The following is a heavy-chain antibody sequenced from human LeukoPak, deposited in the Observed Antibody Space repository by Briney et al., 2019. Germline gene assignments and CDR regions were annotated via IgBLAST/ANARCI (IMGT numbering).Heavy chain of an antibody. Sequence: PSETLSLTCTVSGGSISSSSYYWGWIRQPPGKGLEWIGSIYYSGSTYYNPSLKSRVTISVDTSKNQFSLKLSSVTAADTAVYYCARQRCSGGSCYRAALRWFDPWGQGTLVTVSS. CDR3: ARQRCSGGSCYRAALRWFDP. J-gene: IGHJ5*02. CDR2: IYYSGST. V-gene: IGHV4-39*01. CDR1: GGSISSSSYY. D-gene: IGHD2-15*01.